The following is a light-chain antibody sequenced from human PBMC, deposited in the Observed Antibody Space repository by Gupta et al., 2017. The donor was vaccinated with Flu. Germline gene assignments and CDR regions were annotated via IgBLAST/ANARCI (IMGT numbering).Light chain of an antibody. Sequence: GWFQQRPGKAPKRLIYTASRLQSGVPSRFSGSGSGTEFTLTISSLQPDDFATYYCRQQNSYPVTFGGGTKVEIK. V-gene: IGKV1-17*01. CDR2: TAS. CDR3: RQQNSYPVT. J-gene: IGKJ4*01.